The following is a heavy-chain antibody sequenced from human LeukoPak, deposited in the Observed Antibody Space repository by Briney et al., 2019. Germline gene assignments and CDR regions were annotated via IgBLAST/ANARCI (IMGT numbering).Heavy chain of an antibody. V-gene: IGHV4-31*03. J-gene: IGHJ4*02. D-gene: IGHD3/OR15-3a*01. CDR1: GASISSGGYY. CDR2: VYSSETS. CDR3: ARLSWDWAFDY. Sequence: PSQTLSLTCTVSGASISSGGYYWSWIRQHPGKGLEWIGYVYSSETSYSTPSLKSRVTISVETSKNQFSLKLTSVTAADTAVFYCARLSWDWAFDYWGQGTLVTVSS.